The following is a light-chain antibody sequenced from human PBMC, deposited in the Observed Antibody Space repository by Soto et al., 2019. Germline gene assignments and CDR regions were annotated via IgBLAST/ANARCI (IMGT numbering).Light chain of an antibody. V-gene: IGKV4-1*01. J-gene: IGKJ4*01. CDR1: QSVLSSSNNKSY. CDR2: WAS. Sequence: DFVMTQSPDSLAVSLGERATINCKSSQSVLSSSNNKSYLAWYQQKPGQPPKLLIYWASTRESGVPDRFSGSGSGTDFTLTISSLQAEDVAVYYCQQFYSAPLTFGGGTKVQIK. CDR3: QQFYSAPLT.